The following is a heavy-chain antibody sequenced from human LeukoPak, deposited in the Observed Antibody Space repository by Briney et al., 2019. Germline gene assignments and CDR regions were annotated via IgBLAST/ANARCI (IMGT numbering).Heavy chain of an antibody. CDR2: INPNSGGT. D-gene: IGHD5-18*01. V-gene: IGHV1-2*02. J-gene: IGHJ4*02. CDR3: ASTRGYSYGQPLN. Sequence: ASVKVSSKASGYTFTGYYMHWVRQAPGQGLEWMGWINPNSGGTNYAQKFQGRVTMTRDTSISTAYMELSRLRSDDTAVYYCASTRGYSYGQPLNWGQGTLVTVSS. CDR1: GYTFTGYY.